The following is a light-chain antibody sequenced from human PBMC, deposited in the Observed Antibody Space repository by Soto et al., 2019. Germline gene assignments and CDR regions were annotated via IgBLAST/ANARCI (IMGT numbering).Light chain of an antibody. CDR1: QSISSW. CDR2: DAS. CDR3: QQYNSYPPLT. V-gene: IGKV1-5*01. J-gene: IGKJ1*01. Sequence: DIQMTQSPSTLSASVGDRVTITCRASQSISSWLAWYQQKPGKAPKLLIYDASSLESGVPSRFSGSGSGTEFTLTIRSLQPDDFATYYCQQYNSYPPLTFGQGTKVEIK.